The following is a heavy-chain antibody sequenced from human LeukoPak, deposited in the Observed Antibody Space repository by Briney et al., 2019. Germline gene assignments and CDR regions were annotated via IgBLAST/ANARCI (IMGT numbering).Heavy chain of an antibody. V-gene: IGHV4-39*07. Sequence: SETLSLACTVSGGSISSSSYYWGWIRQPPGKGLEWIGGIYYSGSTYYNPSLKSRVTISVDTSKNQFSLKLSSVTAADTAVYYCARDGDYGIVVGNWFDPWGQGTLVTVSS. CDR2: IYYSGST. CDR1: GGSISSSSYY. D-gene: IGHD2-2*01. J-gene: IGHJ5*02. CDR3: ARDGDYGIVVGNWFDP.